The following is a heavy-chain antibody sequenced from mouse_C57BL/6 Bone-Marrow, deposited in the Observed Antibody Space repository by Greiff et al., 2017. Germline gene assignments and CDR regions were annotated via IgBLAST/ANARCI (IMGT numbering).Heavy chain of an antibody. D-gene: IGHD2-4*01. J-gene: IGHJ4*01. Sequence: QVQLKESGPGLVAPSQSLSITCTVSGFSLTSYGVHWVRQPPGKGLEWLVVIWSDGSTTYNSALKSRLSISKDNSKSQVFLKMNSLQTDDTAMYYCARHPRYYDLYYAMDYWGQGTSGTVSS. V-gene: IGHV2-6-1*01. CDR3: ARHPRYYDLYYAMDY. CDR1: GFSLTSYG. CDR2: IWSDGST.